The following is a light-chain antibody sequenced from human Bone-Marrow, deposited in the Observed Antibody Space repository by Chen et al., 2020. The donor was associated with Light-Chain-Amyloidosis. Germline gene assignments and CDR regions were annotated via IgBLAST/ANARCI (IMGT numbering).Light chain of an antibody. CDR3: QVWDRSSDRPV. Sequence: SYVLTQPSSVSVAPGQTATIACGGNNIGSTSVHWYQQTPGQAPLLVVYDDSDRPPGIPERLSGSNSGTAATLTISRVEAGDAADYYCQVWDRSSDRPVFGGGTKLTVL. CDR1: NIGSTS. J-gene: IGLJ3*02. V-gene: IGLV3-21*02. CDR2: DDS.